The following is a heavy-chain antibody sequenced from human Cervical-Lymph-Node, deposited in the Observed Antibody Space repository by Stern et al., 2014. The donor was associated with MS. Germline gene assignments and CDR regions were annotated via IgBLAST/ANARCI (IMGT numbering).Heavy chain of an antibody. CDR2: ISAGGDT. CDR1: GDSFTTYA. CDR3: ASAGGLYEPDY. Sequence: QVQLVQSGAEVKKPGASVKGSCKTSGDSFTTYAMHWVRQAPGQRLEWLGWISAGGDTKYSQKFQGRVTITRDASASTAYMEVSGLKSEDTAIYYCASAGGLYEPDYWGQGTLVTVSS. J-gene: IGHJ4*02. D-gene: IGHD6-19*01. V-gene: IGHV1-3*01.